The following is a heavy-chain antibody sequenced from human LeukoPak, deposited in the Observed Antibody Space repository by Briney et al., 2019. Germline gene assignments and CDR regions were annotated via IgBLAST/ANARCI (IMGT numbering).Heavy chain of an antibody. CDR1: GFTFRSYA. V-gene: IGHV3-33*01. CDR3: ARDQYSSGWSHPGDY. J-gene: IGHJ4*02. D-gene: IGHD6-19*01. Sequence: PGGSLRLSCVASGFTFRSYAMHWVRQAPGKGLEWVAVIWFDGSNEHYADSMKSRVTISRDNSKNTLYLQMYTLRAEDTAVYYCARDQYSSGWSHPGDYWGQGTLVTVSS. CDR2: IWFDGSNE.